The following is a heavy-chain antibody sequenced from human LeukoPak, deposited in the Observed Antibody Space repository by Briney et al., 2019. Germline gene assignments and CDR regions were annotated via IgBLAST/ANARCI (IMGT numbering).Heavy chain of an antibody. CDR3: ARAGPGYCSGGSCPPDY. CDR2: IYHSGST. D-gene: IGHD2-15*01. Sequence: PSQTLSLTCAVSGGSISSGGYSWSWIRQPPGKGLEWIGYIYHSGSTYYNPSLKSRVTISVDRSKNQFSLKLCSVTAADTAVYYCARAGPGYCSGGSCPPDYWGQGTLVTVSS. J-gene: IGHJ4*02. V-gene: IGHV4-30-2*01. CDR1: GGSISSGGYS.